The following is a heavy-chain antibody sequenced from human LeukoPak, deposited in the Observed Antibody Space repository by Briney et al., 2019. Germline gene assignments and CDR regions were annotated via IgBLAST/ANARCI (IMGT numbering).Heavy chain of an antibody. D-gene: IGHD1-26*01. CDR1: SRSIINSSYV. Sequence: SETLSLTCSVSSRSIINSSYVWAWIRQPPGKALEWIGSHYYSGTTSQNPSLTSRVTLSVDTSRNQFFVTLTSVTAADTAIYYCVRPPVLQIVGDPDYWGPGTLVTVSS. V-gene: IGHV4-39*01. CDR2: HYYSGTT. CDR3: VRPPVLQIVGDPDY. J-gene: IGHJ4*02.